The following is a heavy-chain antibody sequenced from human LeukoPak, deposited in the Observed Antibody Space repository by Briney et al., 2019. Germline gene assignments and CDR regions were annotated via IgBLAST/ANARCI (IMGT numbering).Heavy chain of an antibody. D-gene: IGHD6-6*01. CDR1: GFTFSSEP. CDR3: GRVGGRSKAAKGDAFDI. CDR2: IRSGGDNI. J-gene: IGHJ3*02. V-gene: IGHV3-21*05. Sequence: GGSLRLSCATSGFTFSSEPMNWVRQAPGKGLEWVAHIRSGGDNIHYVDSVKGRFTISRDNAQNSMYLQMNSLRAGDTAVYYCGRVGGRSKAAKGDAFDIWGQGTMVTVSS.